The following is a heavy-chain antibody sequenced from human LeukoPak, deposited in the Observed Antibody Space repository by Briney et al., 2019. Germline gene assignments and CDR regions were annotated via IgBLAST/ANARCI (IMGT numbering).Heavy chain of an antibody. CDR3: TTDGLYYYDSSGPPPFDY. J-gene: IGHJ4*02. CDR2: IKSKTDGGTT. CDR1: GFTFSNAW. Sequence: SGGSLRLSCAASGFTFSNAWMSWVRQAPGKGLEWVGRIKSKTDGGTTDYAAPVKGRFTISRDDSKNTLYLQMNSLKTEDTAVYYCTTDGLYYYDSSGPPPFDYWGQGTLVTVSS. V-gene: IGHV3-15*01. D-gene: IGHD3-22*01.